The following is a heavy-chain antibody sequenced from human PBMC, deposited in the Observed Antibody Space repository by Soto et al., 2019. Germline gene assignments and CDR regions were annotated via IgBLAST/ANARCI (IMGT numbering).Heavy chain of an antibody. Sequence: DVQVLESGGGLVQPGGSLGLSCAASGFTFSKYAMSWARQAPGKGLEWVSGISSSGDNTYYADSVRGRFTISRDNSKKILYLQMNSLRAEDTAVYYCAKDRDYADYRPDSWGQGTLVTVSS. CDR2: ISSSGDNT. J-gene: IGHJ5*01. D-gene: IGHD4-17*01. V-gene: IGHV3-23*01. CDR1: GFTFSKYA. CDR3: AKDRDYADYRPDS.